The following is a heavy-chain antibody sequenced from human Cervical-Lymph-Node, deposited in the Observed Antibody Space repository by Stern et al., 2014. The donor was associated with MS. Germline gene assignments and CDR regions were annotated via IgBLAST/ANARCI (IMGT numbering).Heavy chain of an antibody. V-gene: IGHV1-69*01. CDR3: ARGRQDTAYY. CDR2: IITIFGKI. J-gene: IGHJ4*02. CDR1: GGTFSSYA. D-gene: IGHD5-18*01. Sequence: QVQLVQSGAEVKKPGSSVKVSCKASGGTFSSYAINWVRQAPGQGLEWMGWIITIFGKINYAQQFQGRVTIARDESNSTAYLELSSLRSEDTAVYYCARGRQDTAYYWGQGTLVTVSS.